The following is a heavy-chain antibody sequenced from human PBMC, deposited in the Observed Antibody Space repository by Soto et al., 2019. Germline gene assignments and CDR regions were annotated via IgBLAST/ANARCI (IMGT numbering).Heavy chain of an antibody. Sequence: QLQLQESGPGLVKPSETLSLICSVSRGSISSSSYYWGWIRQPPGKGLEWIGSIHYSGSTYYNPSLKSRVTISVDTSKNQFSLKVTSVTAADTAIYYCARHPLVNYFDYWGQGTLVTVSS. V-gene: IGHV4-39*01. CDR1: RGSISSSSYY. D-gene: IGHD6-6*01. CDR2: IHYSGST. CDR3: ARHPLVNYFDY. J-gene: IGHJ4*02.